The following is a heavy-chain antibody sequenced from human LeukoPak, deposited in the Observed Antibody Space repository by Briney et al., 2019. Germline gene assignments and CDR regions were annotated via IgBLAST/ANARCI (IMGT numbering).Heavy chain of an antibody. CDR2: IGSRDGNT. J-gene: IGHJ4*02. Sequence: GASLRLSCAASGFTFSTYAINWVRQAPGKGLEWVASIGSRDGNTYYADSVKGRFTISRDNSRNTAYLRMNSLRADDTAIFCCAKGWYNSGWDWGQGTLVTVSS. V-gene: IGHV3-23*01. D-gene: IGHD6-19*01. CDR1: GFTFSTYA. CDR3: AKGWYNSGWD.